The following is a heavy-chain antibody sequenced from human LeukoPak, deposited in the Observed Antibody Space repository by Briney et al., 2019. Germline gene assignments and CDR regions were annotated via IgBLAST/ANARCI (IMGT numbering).Heavy chain of an antibody. Sequence: GGSLRLSCAASGLTVSRNYMSWVRQAPGKGLESVSVIYSGGSTYYAESVRGRFTISRDNSKNTLYLQMNSLRVEDTAVYYCARVGGHWGQGTLLTVSS. CDR3: ARVGGH. V-gene: IGHV3-53*01. CDR1: GLTVSRNY. CDR2: IYSGGST. J-gene: IGHJ4*02. D-gene: IGHD3-10*01.